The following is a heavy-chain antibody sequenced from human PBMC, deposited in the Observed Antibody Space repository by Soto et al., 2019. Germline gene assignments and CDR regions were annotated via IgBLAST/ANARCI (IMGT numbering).Heavy chain of an antibody. J-gene: IGHJ5*02. CDR2: INYSRNT. CDR1: GGSLSSSPYY. Sequence: QLQLQESGPGLVKASETLSLTCTVSGGSLSSSPYYWGWIRLPPGKGMGFIGSINYSRNTYYNPPLKSPATLSVDTAKNQYSLKVTSVTATDTGLYYCSRRAPEGFDPWGQGTLVTVSS. V-gene: IGHV4-39*01. CDR3: SRRAPEGFDP.